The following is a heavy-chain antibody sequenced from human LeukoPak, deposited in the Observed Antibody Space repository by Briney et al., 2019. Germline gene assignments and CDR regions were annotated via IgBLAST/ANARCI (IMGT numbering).Heavy chain of an antibody. CDR2: IYPGGST. CDR1: GGSISSYY. CDR3: ARYSSGWYDY. Sequence: SETLSLTCTVSGGSISSYYWNWIRQPPGKALEWVGVIYPGGSTDYNPSLKSRVTISVDTSKNQFSLKLSSVTAADTGVYYCARYSSGWYDYWGQGTLVTVSS. D-gene: IGHD6-19*01. V-gene: IGHV4-4*09. J-gene: IGHJ4*02.